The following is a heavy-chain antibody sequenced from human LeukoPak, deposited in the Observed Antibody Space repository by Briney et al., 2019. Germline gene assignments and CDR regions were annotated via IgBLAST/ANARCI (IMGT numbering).Heavy chain of an antibody. V-gene: IGHV3-48*04. Sequence: PGGFLRLSCAASGFTFSSYSMNWVRQAPGKGLEWVSYISSSGSTIYYADSVKGRFTISRDNAKNSLYLQMNSLRAEDTAVYYCASTIFGVVNWGQGTLVTVSS. CDR2: ISSSGSTI. CDR3: ASTIFGVVN. CDR1: GFTFSSYS. J-gene: IGHJ4*02. D-gene: IGHD3-3*01.